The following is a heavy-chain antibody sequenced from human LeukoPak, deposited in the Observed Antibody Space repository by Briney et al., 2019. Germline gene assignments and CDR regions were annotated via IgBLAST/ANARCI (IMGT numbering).Heavy chain of an antibody. CDR3: AKDSELFYYGFGTDY. CDR1: GYRFTGYY. J-gene: IGHJ4*02. V-gene: IGHV1-2*02. D-gene: IGHD3-10*01. CDR2: INPDKGDT. Sequence: ASVKVSCKASGYRFTGYYIHWVRQASGQGLEWMGCINPDKGDTLYAQKLHDRVSMTRDTSVNTAYMELSSLTSDDTAVYYCAKDSELFYYGFGTDYWGQGTPVTVSS.